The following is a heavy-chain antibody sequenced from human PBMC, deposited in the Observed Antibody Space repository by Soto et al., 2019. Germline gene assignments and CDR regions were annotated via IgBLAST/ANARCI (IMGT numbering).Heavy chain of an antibody. Sequence: RGESLKISCKGSGYSFTSYCIGWVRQMPGKGLEWMGIIYPGDSDTRYSPSFQGQVTISADKSISTAYLQWSSLKASDTAMYYCARIGRTIFGVVIHRYFDYWGQGTLVSVSS. CDR2: IYPGDSDT. CDR3: ARIGRTIFGVVIHRYFDY. CDR1: GYSFTSYC. D-gene: IGHD3-3*01. J-gene: IGHJ4*02. V-gene: IGHV5-51*01.